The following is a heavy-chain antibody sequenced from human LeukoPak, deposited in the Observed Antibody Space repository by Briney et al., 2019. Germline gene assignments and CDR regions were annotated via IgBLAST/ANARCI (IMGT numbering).Heavy chain of an antibody. J-gene: IGHJ1*01. V-gene: IGHV3-21*01. CDR1: GFTFSSYS. CDR3: GTYSINNAREFQY. Sequence: GSLRLSCAASGFTFSSYSMNWVGQAPGKGLEWVSSISSSSSYIYYADSVKGRFTISRDNAKNSLYLQMNSLRAEDTAVYYCGTYSINNAREFQYWGQGTLVSVPS. CDR2: ISSSSSYI. D-gene: IGHD4-11*01.